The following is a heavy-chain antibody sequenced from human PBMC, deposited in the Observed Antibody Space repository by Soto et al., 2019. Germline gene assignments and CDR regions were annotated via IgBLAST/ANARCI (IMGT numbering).Heavy chain of an antibody. CDR2: IYHSGST. Sequence: SETLSLTCAVSGGSISSGGYSWSWIRQPPGKGLEWIGYIYHSGSTYYNPSLKSRVTISVDRSKNQFSLKLSSVTAADTALYYCAKKLPGDTSRCPDYWGQGTLVTVSS. J-gene: IGHJ4*02. V-gene: IGHV4-30-2*01. CDR1: GGSISSGGYS. CDR3: AKKLPGDTSRCPDY. D-gene: IGHD2-2*01.